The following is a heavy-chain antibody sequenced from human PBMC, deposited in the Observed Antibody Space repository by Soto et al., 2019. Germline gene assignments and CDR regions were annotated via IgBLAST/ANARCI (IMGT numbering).Heavy chain of an antibody. CDR1: GGTFSSDV. V-gene: IGHV1-69*13. Sequence: SVKVSCKASGGTFSSDVIAWVRQAPGQGLEWMGGIIPIFGTAHYAQKFQGRVTITADESTSTGYMELSSLRSEDTAVYYCARRAYPGYCSGGSCSAWFDPWGQGTLVTVSS. CDR3: ARRAYPGYCSGGSCSAWFDP. D-gene: IGHD2-15*01. CDR2: IIPIFGTA. J-gene: IGHJ5*02.